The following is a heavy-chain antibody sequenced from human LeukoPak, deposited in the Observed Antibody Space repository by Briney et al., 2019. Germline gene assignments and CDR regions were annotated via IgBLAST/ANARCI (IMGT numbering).Heavy chain of an antibody. J-gene: IGHJ4*02. Sequence: GASVKVSCKASGYTFTSYGISWVRQAPGQGLEWMGWISAYNGNTNYAQKLQGRVTMTTDTSTSTAYMELSSLRSEDTAVYYCARESRPDSSGYYPTPFDYWGQGTLVTVSS. CDR1: GYTFTSYG. D-gene: IGHD3-22*01. CDR2: ISAYNGNT. CDR3: ARESRPDSSGYYPTPFDY. V-gene: IGHV1-18*01.